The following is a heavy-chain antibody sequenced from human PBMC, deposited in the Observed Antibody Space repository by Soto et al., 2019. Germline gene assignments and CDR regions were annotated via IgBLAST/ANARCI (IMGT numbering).Heavy chain of an antibody. J-gene: IGHJ4*02. CDR1: GVPFNSYG. V-gene: IGHV1-69*09. D-gene: IGHD2-21*01. Sequence: QVVLLQSGTEVKRPGSSVKVSCKASGVPFNSYGFAWVRQAPGRGLEWVGRINPASQLRNYEQSLQGRVPSTADTSTTTASMELSGLTSEYTAVSYCARMKLARRDHWGQGTLVTVSS. CDR2: INPASQLR. CDR3: ARMKLARRDH.